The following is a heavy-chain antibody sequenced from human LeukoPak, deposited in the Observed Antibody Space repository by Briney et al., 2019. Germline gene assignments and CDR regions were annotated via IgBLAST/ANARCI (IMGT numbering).Heavy chain of an antibody. CDR3: ARGHVVAATLGMFPNYYYYGMDV. Sequence: ASVKVSCKASGYTFTSYGISWVRQAPGQGLEWMGWISAYNGNTNYAQKLQGRVTMTTDTSTSTAYTELRSLRSDDTAVYYCARGHVVAATLGMFPNYYYYGMDVWGKGTTVTVSS. D-gene: IGHD2-15*01. CDR2: ISAYNGNT. J-gene: IGHJ6*04. V-gene: IGHV1-18*04. CDR1: GYTFTSYG.